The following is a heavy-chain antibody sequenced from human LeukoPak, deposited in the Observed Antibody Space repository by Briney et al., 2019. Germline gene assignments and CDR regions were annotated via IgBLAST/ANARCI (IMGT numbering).Heavy chain of an antibody. V-gene: IGHV3-7*05. Sequence: GGSPRLSCTASGFNFGDYWMSWVRQGPGKGLEWVANINQDGSEKSYVDSVKGRFTISRDNAKNSLYLQMNSLRGEDTAVYYCAKHSGTYSRAFDVWGQGTMVTVPS. CDR2: INQDGSEK. J-gene: IGHJ3*01. CDR3: AKHSGTYSRAFDV. D-gene: IGHD1-26*01. CDR1: GFNFGDYW.